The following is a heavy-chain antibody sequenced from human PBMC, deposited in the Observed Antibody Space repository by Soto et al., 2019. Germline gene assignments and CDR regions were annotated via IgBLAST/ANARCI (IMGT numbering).Heavy chain of an antibody. J-gene: IGHJ2*01. Sequence: EVQLVETGGGLIQPGGSLRLSCAASGFTVSSKYMSWVRQAPGKGLEWVSVIYSGGRTYYADSVKGRFTISRDNSKNTLYLQINRLRSEDPAVYYCAGPSSGCSAHTGQGEFDLWCRGSLVTVSS. D-gene: IGHD6-19*01. CDR2: IYSGGRT. V-gene: IGHV3-53*02. CDR1: GFTVSSKY. CDR3: AGPSSGCSAHTGQGEFDL.